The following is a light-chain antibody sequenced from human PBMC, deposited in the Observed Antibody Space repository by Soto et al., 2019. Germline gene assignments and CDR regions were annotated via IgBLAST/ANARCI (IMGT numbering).Light chain of an antibody. CDR3: QQYNNWPIT. CDR2: GAS. J-gene: IGKJ5*01. Sequence: EIMMTQSPATVSVSPGERATLSCRASQSVSSNLAWYQQKPGQAPRLLIYGASTRATGIPARFSGSGSGTEFTLTISSLQSEDFAVYYCQQYNNWPITFGQGTRLEIK. V-gene: IGKV3-15*01. CDR1: QSVSSN.